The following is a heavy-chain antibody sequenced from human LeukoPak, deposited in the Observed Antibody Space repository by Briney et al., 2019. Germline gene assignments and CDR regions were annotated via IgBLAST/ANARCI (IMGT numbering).Heavy chain of an antibody. J-gene: IGHJ4*02. V-gene: IGHV4-34*12. CDR1: GGSFSGYY. Sequence: SETLSLTCAVYGGSFSGYYWTWIRQPPGKGLEWIGEIIHSGSTNYNPSLKSRVTISVDTSKNQFSLKLSSVTAADTAVYYCARRFDCWGQGTLVTVSS. CDR2: IIHSGST. CDR3: ARRFDC.